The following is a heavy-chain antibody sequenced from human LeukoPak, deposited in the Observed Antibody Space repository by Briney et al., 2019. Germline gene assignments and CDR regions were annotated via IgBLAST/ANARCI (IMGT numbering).Heavy chain of an antibody. CDR1: GFTFSSYS. CDR3: ARSRGINYDSSGYAAFDI. CDR2: ISSSSSYI. D-gene: IGHD3-22*01. Sequence: GGSLTLSCAASGFTFSSYSMNWVRQAPGKGLEWVSSISSSSSYIYYADSVKGRFTISRDNAKNSLYLQINSLRAEDTAVYYCARSRGINYDSSGYAAFDIWGQGTMVTVSS. V-gene: IGHV3-21*01. J-gene: IGHJ3*02.